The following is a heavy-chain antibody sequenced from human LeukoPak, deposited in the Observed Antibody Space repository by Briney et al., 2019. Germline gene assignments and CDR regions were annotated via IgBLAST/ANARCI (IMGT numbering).Heavy chain of an antibody. CDR1: GFTFSSYG. CDR2: IRYDGSNK. Sequence: GGSLRLSCAASGFTFSSYGMHWVRQAPGKGLEWVAFIRYDGSNKYYADSVKGRFTISRDNSKNTLYLQMNSLRAEDTAVYYCAKGGYSSGWYKTYYYYYYMDVWGKGTTVTISS. CDR3: AKGGYSSGWYKTYYYYYYMDV. V-gene: IGHV3-30*02. D-gene: IGHD6-19*01. J-gene: IGHJ6*03.